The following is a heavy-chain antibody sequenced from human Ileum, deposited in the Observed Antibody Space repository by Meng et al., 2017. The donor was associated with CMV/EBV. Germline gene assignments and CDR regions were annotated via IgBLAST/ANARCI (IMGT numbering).Heavy chain of an antibody. D-gene: IGHD3-3*01. CDR2: ITSSSSYI. Sequence: ASGFTFSSYTMTWVRQAPGKGLEWVSCITSSSSYIYYADSVKGRFTISRDNAKNSLYLQMNSLRAEDTAVYYCARAAYDFWSGFDYWGQGTLVTVSS. CDR3: ARAAYDFWSGFDY. V-gene: IGHV3-21*01. CDR1: GFTFSSYT. J-gene: IGHJ4*02.